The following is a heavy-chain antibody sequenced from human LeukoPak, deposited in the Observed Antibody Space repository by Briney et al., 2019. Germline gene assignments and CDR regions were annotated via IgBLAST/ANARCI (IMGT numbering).Heavy chain of an antibody. Sequence: GGSLRLSCAASGFTFSSYAMSWVRQAPGKGLEWVSAISGSGGSTYYADSVKGRFTISRDNSKNTLYLQMNSLRAEDTAVYYCARRSSGWSGDPYGMDVWGQGTTVTVSS. CDR3: ARRSSGWSGDPYGMDV. V-gene: IGHV3-23*01. D-gene: IGHD6-19*01. J-gene: IGHJ6*02. CDR1: GFTFSSYA. CDR2: ISGSGGST.